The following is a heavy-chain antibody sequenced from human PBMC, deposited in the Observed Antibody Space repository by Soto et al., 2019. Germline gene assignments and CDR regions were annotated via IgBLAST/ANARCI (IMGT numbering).Heavy chain of an antibody. CDR1: GFSFSEAW. J-gene: IGHJ4*02. CDR2: IKTQAESGAT. Sequence: GGSLRLSCAASGFSFSEAWMNWVRQAPGKGLEWVGQIKTQAESGATDYAEPVKARFTISRDESKNTVYLQRNSLKTEDTAVYFGTTRLWVDYSASEYWGQESPVTVSS. D-gene: IGHD2-21*01. V-gene: IGHV3-15*07. CDR3: TTRLWVDYSASEY.